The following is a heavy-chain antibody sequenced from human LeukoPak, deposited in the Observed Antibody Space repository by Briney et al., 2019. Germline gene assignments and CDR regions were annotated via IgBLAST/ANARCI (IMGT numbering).Heavy chain of an antibody. CDR3: AKTKAAAGPFDC. J-gene: IGHJ4*02. V-gene: IGHV3-23*01. CDR1: GFTFSSYA. CDR2: ISGSGSST. Sequence: PGGSLRLSCAASGFTFSSYAMNWVRQAPGKGLEWVSGISGSGSSTYYADSVKGRFTISRDNSKNTLYLQMTSLRAEDTALYYCAKTKAAAGPFDCWGQGTLVTVSS. D-gene: IGHD6-13*01.